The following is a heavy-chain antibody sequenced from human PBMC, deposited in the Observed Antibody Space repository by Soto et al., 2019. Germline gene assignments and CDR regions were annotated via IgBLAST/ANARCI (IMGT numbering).Heavy chain of an antibody. D-gene: IGHD6-19*01. CDR1: GFTFSSYG. J-gene: IGHJ6*02. Sequence: QVQLVESGGGVVQPGRSLRLSCAASGFTFSSYGMHWVRQAPGKGLEWVAVIWYDGSNKYYADSVKGRFTFSRDNSNNTLYLQMSSLRAEETAVYYCARDIIAVAVWGHYYYYYGMDVWGQGTTVTVSS. CDR3: ARDIIAVAVWGHYYYYYGMDV. CDR2: IWYDGSNK. V-gene: IGHV3-33*01.